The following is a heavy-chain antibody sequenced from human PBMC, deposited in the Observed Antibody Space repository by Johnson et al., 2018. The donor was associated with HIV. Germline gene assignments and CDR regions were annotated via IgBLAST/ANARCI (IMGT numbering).Heavy chain of an antibody. J-gene: IGHJ3*02. Sequence: QVQLVESGGGVVQPGRSLRLSCAASGFTFSSYAMHWVRQAPGKGLEWVSVIYSGGSTYYADSVKGRFTISRDNSKNTLYLQMNSLRAEDTAVYYCARALGGSGLADAFDIWGQGTMVTVSS. CDR3: ARALGGSGLADAFDI. CDR1: GFTFSSYA. V-gene: IGHV3-NL1*01. D-gene: IGHD3-10*01. CDR2: IYSGGST.